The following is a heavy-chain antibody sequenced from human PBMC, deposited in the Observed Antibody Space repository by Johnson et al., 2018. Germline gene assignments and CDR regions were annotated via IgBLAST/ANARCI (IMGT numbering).Heavy chain of an antibody. Sequence: VQLQESGGGLVQPGGSLRLSCVASGFTFSTYWMYWVRQAPGKGLVWVSRISSDGNSVTYADSVTGRFTISRDNAENTLFLQMNSLTAEDTALYYCSRALPRTNRWENDFWGQGTLVTVSS. D-gene: IGHD1-26*01. CDR2: ISSDGNSV. CDR1: GFTFSTYW. CDR3: SRALPRTNRWENDF. J-gene: IGHJ4*02. V-gene: IGHV3-74*01.